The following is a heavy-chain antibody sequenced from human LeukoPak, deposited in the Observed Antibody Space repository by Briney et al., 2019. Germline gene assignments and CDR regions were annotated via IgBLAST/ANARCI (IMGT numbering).Heavy chain of an antibody. CDR3: ASLAASGY. CDR1: GFTFDDYA. CDR2: ISWNSGSI. Sequence: SGGSLRLSCAASGFTFDDYAMHWVRQAPGKGLEWVSGISWNSGSIGYADSVKGRFTISRDNAKNTLYLQMNSLRAEDTAVYYCASLAASGYWGQGTLVTVSS. J-gene: IGHJ4*02. D-gene: IGHD6-6*01. V-gene: IGHV3-9*01.